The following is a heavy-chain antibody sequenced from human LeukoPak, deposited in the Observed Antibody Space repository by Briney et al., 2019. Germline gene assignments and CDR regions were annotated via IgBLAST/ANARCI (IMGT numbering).Heavy chain of an antibody. CDR2: IYTSGST. D-gene: IGHD6-13*01. CDR3: APSAAADLHRWWFDP. Sequence: SETLSLTCTVSGGSISSYYWSWIRQPPGKGLEWIGYIYTSGSTNYNPSLKSRVTISVDTSKNQFSLKLSSVTAADTAVYYCAPSAAADLHRWWFDPWGQGTLVTVSS. J-gene: IGHJ5*02. CDR1: GGSISSYY. V-gene: IGHV4-4*09.